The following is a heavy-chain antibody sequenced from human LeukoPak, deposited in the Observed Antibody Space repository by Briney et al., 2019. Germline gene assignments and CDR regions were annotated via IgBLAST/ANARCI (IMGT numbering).Heavy chain of an antibody. Sequence: ASVKVSCKASGGTFSSYAISWVRQAPGQGLEWMGGIIPIFGTANYAQKFQGRVTITTDESTSTAYMELSSLRSEDTAVYYCARDYAGYSMVAGAFDIWGKGTTVTVSS. CDR1: GGTFSSYA. J-gene: IGHJ6*04. V-gene: IGHV1-69*05. D-gene: IGHD6-19*01. CDR2: IIPIFGTA. CDR3: ARDYAGYSMVAGAFDI.